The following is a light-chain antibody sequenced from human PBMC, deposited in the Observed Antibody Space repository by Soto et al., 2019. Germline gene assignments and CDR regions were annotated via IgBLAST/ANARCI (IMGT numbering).Light chain of an antibody. CDR3: CSYAGGYTHYV. CDR1: RSDFGAYNY. Sequence: QSVLTQPPSVSGSPGQSVTISCTGTRSDFGAYNYVSWYQQHPGKAPKLMICDVSQRPSGVPDRFSGSKSGNPASLTFFGFQAEDEADYFGCSYAGGYTHYVFGTGTKVTVL. V-gene: IGLV2-11*01. J-gene: IGLJ1*01. CDR2: DVS.